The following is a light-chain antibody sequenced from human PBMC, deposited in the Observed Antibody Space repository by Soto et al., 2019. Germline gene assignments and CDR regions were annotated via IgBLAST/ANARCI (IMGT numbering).Light chain of an antibody. J-gene: IGKJ1*01. V-gene: IGKV3-11*01. Sequence: EIVLTMSPATLSLSPGERATLSCRASQSVSSYLAWYQQKPGQAPRLLIYDASNRATGIPARFSGSGSGTDFTLTIGSLEPEDFAVYYCQQRSNWPWTFGQGSKVDIK. CDR1: QSVSSY. CDR2: DAS. CDR3: QQRSNWPWT.